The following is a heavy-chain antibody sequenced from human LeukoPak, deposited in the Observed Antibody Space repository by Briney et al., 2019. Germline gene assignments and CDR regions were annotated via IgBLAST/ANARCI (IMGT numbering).Heavy chain of an antibody. J-gene: IGHJ4*02. D-gene: IGHD5-24*01. CDR2: ISSSSSYI. CDR1: GFTFSSYS. CDR3: ASSLKMATRTHYFDY. Sequence: PGGSLRLSCAASGFTFSSYSMNWVRQAPGKGLEWVSSISSSSSYIYYADSVKGRFTISRDNAKNSLYLQMNSLRAEDTAVYYCASSLKMATRTHYFDYWGQGTLVTVSS. V-gene: IGHV3-21*01.